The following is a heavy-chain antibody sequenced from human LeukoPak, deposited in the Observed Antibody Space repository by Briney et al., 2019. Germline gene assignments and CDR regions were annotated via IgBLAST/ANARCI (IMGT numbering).Heavy chain of an antibody. CDR3: ARDKGYFLRDNYYYYMDV. J-gene: IGHJ6*03. V-gene: IGHV3-48*04. CDR1: GFTFSSYS. D-gene: IGHD2-21*01. CDR2: ISSSGSTI. Sequence: GGSLRLSCAASGFTFSSYSMNWVRQAPGKGLEWVSYISSSGSTIYYADSVKGRFTISRDNAKNSLYLQMNSLRAEDTAVYYCARDKGYFLRDNYYYYMDVWGKGTTVTISS.